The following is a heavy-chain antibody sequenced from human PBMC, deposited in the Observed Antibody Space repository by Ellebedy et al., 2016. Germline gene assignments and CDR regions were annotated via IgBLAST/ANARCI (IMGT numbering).Heavy chain of an antibody. V-gene: IGHV1-69*04. Sequence: SVKVSCKASGDTFSSYALSWVRQAPGQGLEWMGRITPNLGIANYAQKVQGRVTITADKSTTTAYMELSSLRSEDTAVYYCAGRHNYGDRGYDYWGQGTLVTVSS. D-gene: IGHD4-17*01. CDR1: GDTFSSYA. CDR3: AGRHNYGDRGYDY. CDR2: ITPNLGIA. J-gene: IGHJ4*02.